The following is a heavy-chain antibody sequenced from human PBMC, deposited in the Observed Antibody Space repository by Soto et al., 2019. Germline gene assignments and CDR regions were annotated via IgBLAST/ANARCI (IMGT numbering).Heavy chain of an antibody. D-gene: IGHD2-2*01. CDR1: GFTFSSYA. CDR2: ISGSGGST. CDR3: AKDSADCSSTSCYNPHYYYYMDV. J-gene: IGHJ6*03. V-gene: IGHV3-23*01. Sequence: GGSLRLSCAASGFTFSSYAMSWVRQAPGKGLEWVSAISGSGGSTYYADSVKGRFTISGDNSKNTLYLQMNSLRAEDTAGYYGAKDSADCSSTSCYNPHYYYYMDVWGKGTTVTVSS.